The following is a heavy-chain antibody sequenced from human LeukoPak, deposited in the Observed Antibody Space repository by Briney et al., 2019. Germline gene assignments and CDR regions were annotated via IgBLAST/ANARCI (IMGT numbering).Heavy chain of an antibody. CDR3: ARVHPNPNWFDP. J-gene: IGHJ5*02. CDR2: IYYSGST. V-gene: IGHV4-59*01. Sequence: SEALSLTCTVSGGSISSYYWSWIRQPPGKGLEWIGYIYYSGSTNYNPSLKSRVTISVDTSKNQFSLKLSSVTAADTAVYYCARVHPNPNWFDPWGQGTLVTVSS. CDR1: GGSISSYY.